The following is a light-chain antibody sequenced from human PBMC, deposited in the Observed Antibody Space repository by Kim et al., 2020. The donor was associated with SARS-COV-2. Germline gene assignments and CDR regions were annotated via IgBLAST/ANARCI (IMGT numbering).Light chain of an antibody. V-gene: IGLV3-19*01. CDR3: NSRDSTDNHWV. Sequence: SSELTQDPAVSVVLGQTVRITCQGDSLRRFYASWYQQKPGQAPVLVIYGKTNRHSGIPDRFSGSSSGNTASLTITGAQAEDEADYYCNSRDSTDNHWVFGGGTKLTVL. CDR1: SLRRFY. CDR2: GKT. J-gene: IGLJ3*02.